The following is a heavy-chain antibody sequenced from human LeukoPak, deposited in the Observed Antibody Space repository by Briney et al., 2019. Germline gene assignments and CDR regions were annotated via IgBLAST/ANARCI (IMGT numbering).Heavy chain of an antibody. Sequence: SETLSLTCTVSGGSISSSSYYWGWIRQPPGKGLEWIGSIYYSGSTYYNPSLKSRVTISVDTSKNQFSLKLSSVAAADTAVYYCARQFAGAHAFDIWGQGTMVTVSS. CDR3: ARQFAGAHAFDI. J-gene: IGHJ3*02. V-gene: IGHV4-39*01. CDR2: IYYSGST. CDR1: GGSISSSSYY. D-gene: IGHD7-27*01.